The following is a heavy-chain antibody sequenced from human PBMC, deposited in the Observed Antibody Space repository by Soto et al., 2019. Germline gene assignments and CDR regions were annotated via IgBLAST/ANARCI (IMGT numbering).Heavy chain of an antibody. Sequence: SETLSLTCAVSGGSISSSNWWSWVRQPPGKGLEWIGEIYHSGSTNYNPSLKSRVTISVDTSKNHFTLILSSVTAADTAVYYCARGRHWLDYWGPGFLVTVSS. CDR1: GGSISSSNW. J-gene: IGHJ4*02. CDR3: ARGRHWLDY. CDR2: IYHSGST. D-gene: IGHD6-19*01. V-gene: IGHV4-4*02.